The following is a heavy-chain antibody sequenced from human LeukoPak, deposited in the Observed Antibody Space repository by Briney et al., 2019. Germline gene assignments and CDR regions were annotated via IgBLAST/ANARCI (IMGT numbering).Heavy chain of an antibody. V-gene: IGHV3-23*01. J-gene: IGHJ4*02. Sequence: GGSLRLSCAASGFTFSTYAMSWVRQAPGKGLEWVSGISDSGGSTYYAESVKGRFTLSRDNSQNTLYLQMNSLRAEDTAVYYCAKTFNWNYVNSWGQGTLVTVSS. CDR2: ISDSGGST. CDR1: GFTFSTYA. D-gene: IGHD1-7*01. CDR3: AKTFNWNYVNS.